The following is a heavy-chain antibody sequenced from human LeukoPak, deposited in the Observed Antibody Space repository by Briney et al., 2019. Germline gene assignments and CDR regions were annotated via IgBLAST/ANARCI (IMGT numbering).Heavy chain of an antibody. V-gene: IGHV3-53*01. CDR3: AAIRRGRWFDP. J-gene: IGHJ5*02. CDR1: GFTVSGNY. CDR2: IYTDGGT. Sequence: TGGSLRLSCAASGFTVSGNYMSWVRQAPGKGLEWVSFIYTDGGTYYADSVKGRFTISRDNSKNTLYLQMNSLRAEDTAVYYCAAIRRGRWFDPWGQGTLVTVSS. D-gene: IGHD2-2*02.